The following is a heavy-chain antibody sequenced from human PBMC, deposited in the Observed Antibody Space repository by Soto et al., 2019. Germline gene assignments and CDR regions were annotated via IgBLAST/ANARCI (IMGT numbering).Heavy chain of an antibody. CDR2: IYYSGST. CDR3: ARDEYSSSSGGFYYFDY. CDR1: GGSISSYY. J-gene: IGHJ4*02. D-gene: IGHD6-6*01. V-gene: IGHV4-59*01. Sequence: SETLSLTCTVSGGSISSYYWSWIRQPPGEGLEWIGYIYYSGSTNYNPSLKSRVTISVDTSKNQFSLKLSSVTAADTAVYYCARDEYSSSSGGFYYFDYWGQGTLVTVSS.